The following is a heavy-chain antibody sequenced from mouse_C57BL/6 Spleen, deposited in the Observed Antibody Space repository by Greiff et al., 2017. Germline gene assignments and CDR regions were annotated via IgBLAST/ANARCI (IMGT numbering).Heavy chain of an antibody. J-gene: IGHJ1*03. CDR1: GFTFSSYT. CDR2: ISGGGGNT. D-gene: IGHD2-4*01. V-gene: IGHV5-9*01. Sequence: EVKLVESGGGLVKPGGSLKLSCAASGFTFSSYTMSWVRQTPEKWLEWVATISGGGGNTYYPDSVKGRFTISRDNAKNTLYLQMSSLRSEDTALYYCARRGDYDCWYFDVWGTGTTVTVSS. CDR3: ARRGDYDCWYFDV.